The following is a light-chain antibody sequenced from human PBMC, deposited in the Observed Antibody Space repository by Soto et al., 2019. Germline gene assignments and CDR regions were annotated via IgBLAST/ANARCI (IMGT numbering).Light chain of an antibody. CDR3: QQYNNWPPWT. J-gene: IGKJ1*01. CDR2: GAS. Sequence: EIVMTQSPATLSVSPGERATLSGRASQRVSRNLAWYRQKPGRAPRLPIYGASTRATGIPARFSGSGSGTEFTLTISSLQSEDFAVYYCQQYNNWPPWTFGQGTKVEIK. CDR1: QRVSRN. V-gene: IGKV3-15*01.